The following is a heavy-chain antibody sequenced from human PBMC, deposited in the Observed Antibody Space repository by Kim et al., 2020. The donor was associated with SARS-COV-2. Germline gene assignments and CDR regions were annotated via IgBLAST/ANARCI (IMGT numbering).Heavy chain of an antibody. CDR2: IRSSGDYT. D-gene: IGHD3-10*01. Sequence: GGSLRLSCAASGFTFSDYYMNWIRQAPGKGLEWISHIRSSGDYTNYADSVKGRFTISRDNAKNSLYLQMDSLRAEDTAVYYCARDRRKGYFGSGIYYGMDVWGQGTTVTVSS. CDR3: ARDRRKGYFGSGIYYGMDV. CDR1: GFTFSDYY. V-gene: IGHV3-11*06. J-gene: IGHJ6*02.